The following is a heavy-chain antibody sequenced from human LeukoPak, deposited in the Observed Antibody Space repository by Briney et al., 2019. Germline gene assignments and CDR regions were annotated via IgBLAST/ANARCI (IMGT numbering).Heavy chain of an antibody. V-gene: IGHV4-4*02. D-gene: IGHD3-16*01. CDR1: GGSISSSNW. Sequence: SGTLSLTCAVSGGSISSSNWWSWIRQPPGKGLEWIGEIYHSGSTNYNPSLKSRVTISVDKSKNQFSLKLGSVTAADTAVYFCARARGDSPRIYYYMDVWGKGTTVTVSS. CDR3: ARARGDSPRIYYYMDV. J-gene: IGHJ6*03. CDR2: IYHSGST.